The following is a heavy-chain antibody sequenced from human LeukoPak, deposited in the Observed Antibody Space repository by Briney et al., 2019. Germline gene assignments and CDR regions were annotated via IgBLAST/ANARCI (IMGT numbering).Heavy chain of an antibody. V-gene: IGHV4-59*01. Sequence: SETLSLTSTVSGGSISSYNWSWIWQPPGKGLEWIGHIYYSGSTNYNPSLKSRVTISVDTSKNQFSLKLSSVTAADTAVYYCARDRTLLSIAAAGTSYFDLWGRGTLVTVSS. CDR2: IYYSGST. CDR3: ARDRTLLSIAAAGTSYFDL. J-gene: IGHJ2*01. CDR1: GGSISSYN. D-gene: IGHD6-13*01.